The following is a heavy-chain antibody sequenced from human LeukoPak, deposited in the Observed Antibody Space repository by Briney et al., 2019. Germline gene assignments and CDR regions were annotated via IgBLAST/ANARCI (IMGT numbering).Heavy chain of an antibody. CDR2: ISYDGSNK. D-gene: IGHD5-18*01. Sequence: GGSLRLSCAASGFTFSSYAMHWVRQAPGKGLEWVAVISYDGSNKYYADSVKGRFTISRDNAKNSLYLQMNSLRAEDTAVYYCARDRGRGYSYEPGYFDYWGQGTLVTVSS. V-gene: IGHV3-30-3*01. J-gene: IGHJ4*02. CDR1: GFTFSSYA. CDR3: ARDRGRGYSYEPGYFDY.